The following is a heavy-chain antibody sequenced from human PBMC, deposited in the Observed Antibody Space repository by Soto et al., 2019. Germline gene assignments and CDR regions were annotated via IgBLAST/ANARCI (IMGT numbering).Heavy chain of an antibody. CDR3: ARDLGSGGDCFDY. CDR1: GGSVSSGSYY. Sequence: LSLTCTVSGGSVSSGSYYWSWIRQPPGKGPEWIGYIYYSGSTNYNPSLKSRVTISVDTSKNQFSLKPSSVTAADTAVYYCARDLGSGGDCFDYWGQGTLVTVSS. D-gene: IGHD2-15*01. J-gene: IGHJ4*02. V-gene: IGHV4-61*01. CDR2: IYYSGST.